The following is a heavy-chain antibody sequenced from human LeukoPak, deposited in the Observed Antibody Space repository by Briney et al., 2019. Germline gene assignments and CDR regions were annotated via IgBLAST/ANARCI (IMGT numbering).Heavy chain of an antibody. CDR2: IWYDGSNK. CDR1: GFTFSSHG. J-gene: IGHJ3*02. CDR3: ARGRGSGWYDAFDI. Sequence: PGGSLRLSCAASGFTFSSHGMHWVRQAPGKGLEWVAVIWYDGSNKFYADSVRGRFTISRGNSKNTLYVQMNSLRAEDTAVYYCARGRGSGWYDAFDIWGQGTVVTVSS. V-gene: IGHV3-33*01. D-gene: IGHD6-19*01.